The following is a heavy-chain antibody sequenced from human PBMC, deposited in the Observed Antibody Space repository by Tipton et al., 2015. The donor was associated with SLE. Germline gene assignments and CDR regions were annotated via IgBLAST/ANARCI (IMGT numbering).Heavy chain of an antibody. CDR2: SYNRGRT. CDR1: GGSISSSY. D-gene: IGHD4-17*01. V-gene: IGHV4-4*08. CDR3: TGGDFYYYYYMDV. J-gene: IGHJ6*03. Sequence: TLSLTCTVSGGSISSSYWRWFRPPPRKGLEWIGDSYNRGRTNYNPPPKSRVTISVVTSKNQFSLNLTSVSVADTALYFCTGGDFYYYYYMDVWGKGATVTV.